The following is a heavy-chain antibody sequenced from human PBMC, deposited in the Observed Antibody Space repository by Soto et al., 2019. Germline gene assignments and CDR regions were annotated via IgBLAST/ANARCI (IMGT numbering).Heavy chain of an antibody. CDR1: GESISRGGYY. D-gene: IGHD6-6*01. Sequence: QVQLQESGPGLVKPSQTLSLTCNVSGESISRGGYYWSWIRHHPRKGLEWIGYIYDSESAYYNPSLKSRVTISMDTSKNHFAMRLSSVTDADTAVYYCARASSSSSAADYWGQGTLVTVSS. J-gene: IGHJ4*02. V-gene: IGHV4-31*03. CDR3: ARASSSSSAADY. CDR2: IYDSESA.